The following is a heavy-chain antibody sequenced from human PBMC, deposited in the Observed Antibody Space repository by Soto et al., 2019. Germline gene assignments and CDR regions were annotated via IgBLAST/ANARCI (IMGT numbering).Heavy chain of an antibody. CDR3: ARDRGYYDSSGYLKAFDI. CDR1: GGSVSSGSYY. Sequence: SETLSLTCTVSGGSVSSGSYYWSWIRQPPGKGLEWIGYIYYSGSTNYNSSPKSRVTISVDASKNQFSLKQISVTAADTAVYYCARDRGYYDSSGYLKAFDIWGQGTMVTVSS. V-gene: IGHV4-61*01. D-gene: IGHD3-22*01. J-gene: IGHJ3*02. CDR2: IYYSGST.